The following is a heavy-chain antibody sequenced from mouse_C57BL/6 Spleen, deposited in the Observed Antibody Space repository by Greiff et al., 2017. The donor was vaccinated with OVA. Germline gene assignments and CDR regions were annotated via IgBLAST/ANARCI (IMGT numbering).Heavy chain of an antibody. CDR1: GYTFTDYE. J-gene: IGHJ2*01. D-gene: IGHD1-1*01. Sequence: QVQLQQSGAELVRPGASVTLSCKASGYTFTDYEMHWVKQTPVHGLEWIGAIDPETGGTAYNQKFKGKAILTADKSSSTAYMELRSLTSEDSAVYYCTRELLRSYYFDYWGQGTTLTVSS. CDR3: TRELLRSYYFDY. CDR2: IDPETGGT. V-gene: IGHV1-15*01.